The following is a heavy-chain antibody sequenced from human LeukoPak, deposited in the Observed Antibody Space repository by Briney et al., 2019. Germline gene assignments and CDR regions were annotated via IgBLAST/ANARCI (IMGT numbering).Heavy chain of an antibody. CDR1: GYTFTGYY. D-gene: IGHD1-26*01. V-gene: IGHV1-2*02. CDR3: ARKEELPGSDAFDI. Sequence: GASVKVSCKASGYTFTGYYMHWVRQAPGQGLEWMGWINPNSGGTNYAQKFQGRVTMTRDTSISTAYMELSRLRSDDTAVYYCARKEELPGSDAFDIWGQGTMVTVSS. CDR2: INPNSGGT. J-gene: IGHJ3*02.